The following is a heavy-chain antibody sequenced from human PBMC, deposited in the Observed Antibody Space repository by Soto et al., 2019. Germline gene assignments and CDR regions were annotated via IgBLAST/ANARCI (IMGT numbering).Heavy chain of an antibody. J-gene: IGHJ6*03. CDR3: ASGARQDFYYMDV. Sequence: GGSLRLSCAASGFTLSGYAMDWVRQAPGKGLEYVSCISSNGVGTYYANSVQGRFTISRDNSKNTVYLQMGSLRPEDMAVYYCASGARQDFYYMDVWGKGTTVTVSS. CDR1: GFTLSGYA. D-gene: IGHD6-6*01. V-gene: IGHV3-64*01. CDR2: ISSNGVGT.